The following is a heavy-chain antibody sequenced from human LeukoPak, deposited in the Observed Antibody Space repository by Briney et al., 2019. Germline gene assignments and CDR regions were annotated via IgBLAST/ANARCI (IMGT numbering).Heavy chain of an antibody. J-gene: IGHJ4*02. CDR1: GGTFSSYT. Sequence: ASVKVSCKASGGTFSSYTISWVRQAPGQGLEGMGRIIPILGIANYAQKFQGRVTITADKSTSTAYMELSSLRSEDTAVYYCARGGSCGGDCYPPFDYWGQGTLVTVSS. CDR3: ARGGSCGGDCYPPFDY. D-gene: IGHD2-21*02. V-gene: IGHV1-69*02. CDR2: IIPILGIA.